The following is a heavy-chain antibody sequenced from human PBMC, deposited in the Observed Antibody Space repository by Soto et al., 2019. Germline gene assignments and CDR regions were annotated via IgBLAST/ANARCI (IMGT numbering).Heavy chain of an antibody. J-gene: IGHJ5*02. CDR1: GYSISSGYY. V-gene: IGHV4-38-2*01. D-gene: IGHD1-26*01. Sequence: SETLSLTCAVSGYSISSGYYWGWIRQPPGKGLEWIGSIYRSGTTYYNPSLKSRVTISVDTSKNQFSLKLSSVTAADTAVYYCARIVTWGLYNWFDPWGQGTLVTVSS. CDR2: IYRSGTT. CDR3: ARIVTWGLYNWFDP.